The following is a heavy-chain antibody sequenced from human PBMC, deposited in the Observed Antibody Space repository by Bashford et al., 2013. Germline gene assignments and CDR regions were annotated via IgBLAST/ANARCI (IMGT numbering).Heavy chain of an antibody. Sequence: SGPTLVKPTQTLTLTCTFSGFSLSTSGMCVSWIRQPPGKALEWLALIDWDDDKYYSTSLKTRLTISKDTSKNQVVLTMTNMDPVDTATYYCRVGSHSYGSYYYYMDVWGKGTTVTVSS. CDR1: GFSLSTSGMC. CDR3: RVGSHSYGSYYYYMDV. J-gene: IGHJ6*03. D-gene: IGHD5-18*01. V-gene: IGHV2-70*01. CDR2: IDWDDDK.